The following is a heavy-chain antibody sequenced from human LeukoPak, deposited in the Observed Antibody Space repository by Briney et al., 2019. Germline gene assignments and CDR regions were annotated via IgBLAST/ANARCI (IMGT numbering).Heavy chain of an antibody. J-gene: IGHJ4*02. D-gene: IGHD2-15*01. CDR1: GFTFSSYA. Sequence: GGSLRLSCAASGFTFSSYAMHWVRQAPGKGLEWVAVISYDGSNKYYADSVKDRFTISRDNSKNTLYLQMNSLRAEDTAVYYCAKLVVVVGTIDYFDYWGQGTLVTVSS. V-gene: IGHV3-30-3*02. CDR3: AKLVVVVGTIDYFDY. CDR2: ISYDGSNK.